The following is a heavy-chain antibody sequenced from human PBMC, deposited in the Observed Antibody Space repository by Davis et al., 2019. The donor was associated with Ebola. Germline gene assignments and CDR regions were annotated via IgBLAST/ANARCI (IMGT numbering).Heavy chain of an antibody. CDR2: IYPGDSDT. CDR1: GYSFTSYW. J-gene: IGHJ6*02. V-gene: IGHV5-51*01. CDR3: AGSSYYYYGMDV. D-gene: IGHD6-6*01. Sequence: GGSLRLSCKASGYSFTSYWIGWVRQMPGKGLEWMGIIYPGDSDTRYSPSFQGQVIISADKSISTAYLQWSSLEASDTAMYYCAGSSYYYYGMDVWGQGTTVTVSS.